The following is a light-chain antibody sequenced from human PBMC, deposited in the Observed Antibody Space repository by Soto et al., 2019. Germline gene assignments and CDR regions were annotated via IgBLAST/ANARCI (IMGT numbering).Light chain of an antibody. V-gene: IGKV3-15*01. Sequence: EIVMTQSPATLSVSPGERVTLSCRASQSVSSYLAWYQQKPGQAPRLLIYGASTGATGIPARFNGSGSGTEFILTISSLQSEDFAVYYCQQYSKWPLTFGGGTKVEIK. CDR2: GAS. CDR1: QSVSSY. J-gene: IGKJ4*01. CDR3: QQYSKWPLT.